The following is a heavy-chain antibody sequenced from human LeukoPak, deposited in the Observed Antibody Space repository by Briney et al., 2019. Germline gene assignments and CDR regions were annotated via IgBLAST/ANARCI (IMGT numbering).Heavy chain of an antibody. CDR1: GFTFDDYA. CDR2: ISWNSGSI. J-gene: IGHJ6*02. Sequence: GGSLRLSCAASGFTFDDYAMHWVRQAPGKGLEWVSGISWNSGSIGYADSVKGRFTISGDNAKNSLYLQMNSLRAEDTALYYCAKDIPHKRKRPSSGMDVWGQGNTVTVSS. CDR3: AKDIPHKRKRPSSGMDV. V-gene: IGHV3-9*01.